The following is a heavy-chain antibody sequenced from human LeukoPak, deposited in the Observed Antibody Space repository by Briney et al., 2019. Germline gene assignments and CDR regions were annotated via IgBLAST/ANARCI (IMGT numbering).Heavy chain of an antibody. J-gene: IGHJ6*02. Sequence: SVPVSCKTSGGTFSSSAITWVRQAPGQGLEWMGRIIPGLNITTYAQKFQGRVTITADTSTSTVYMELSSLRSEETAVYYCAKDQGLTAPPRYGLDVWGQGTTV. V-gene: IGHV1-69*04. CDR3: AKDQGLTAPPRYGLDV. CDR1: GGTFSSSA. CDR2: IIPGLNIT. D-gene: IGHD5-18*01.